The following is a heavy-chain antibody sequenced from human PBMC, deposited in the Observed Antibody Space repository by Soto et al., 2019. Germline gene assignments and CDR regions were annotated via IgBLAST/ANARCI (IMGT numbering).Heavy chain of an antibody. V-gene: IGHV1-69*01. CDR1: GGTFRSYT. D-gene: IGHD3-16*02. Sequence: QVQLVQSGAEVKKPGSSVKVSCKASGGTFRSYTFSWVRQAPGQGLEWMGGIVPLFGSTNNAEVFQGRLTITADESTTTGYMELTSLTSDATAVYFCARYGDLVTSNRPTGPFDIWGQGTLVTVSS. J-gene: IGHJ3*02. CDR2: IVPLFGST. CDR3: ARYGDLVTSNRPTGPFDI.